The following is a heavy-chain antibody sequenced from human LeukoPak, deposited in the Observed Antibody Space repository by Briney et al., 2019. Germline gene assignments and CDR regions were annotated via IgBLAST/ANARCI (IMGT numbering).Heavy chain of an antibody. CDR3: ARDRATAGAGTKRAFDI. V-gene: IGHV1-69*13. D-gene: IGHD5-12*01. Sequence: SVKVSCKASGGTFSSYAISWVRQAPGQGLEWMGGIIPIFGTANYAQKFQGRVTITADESTSTAYMELSSLRAEDTAVYYCARDRATAGAGTKRAFDIWGQGTMVTVSS. J-gene: IGHJ3*02. CDR2: IIPIFGTA. CDR1: GGTFSSYA.